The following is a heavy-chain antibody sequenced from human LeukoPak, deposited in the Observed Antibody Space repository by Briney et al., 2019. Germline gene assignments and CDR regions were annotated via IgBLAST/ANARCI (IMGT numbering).Heavy chain of an antibody. D-gene: IGHD2-21*02. CDR3: AKDYCGGDCYPDY. Sequence: GGSLRLSCAASGFTVSSYYMHWVRQAPGKGLEWVAVISYDGSNKYYADSVKGRFTISRDNSKNTLYLQMNSLRAEDTAVYYCAKDYCGGDCYPDYWGQGTLVTVSS. CDR1: GFTVSSYY. J-gene: IGHJ4*02. V-gene: IGHV3-30*18. CDR2: ISYDGSNK.